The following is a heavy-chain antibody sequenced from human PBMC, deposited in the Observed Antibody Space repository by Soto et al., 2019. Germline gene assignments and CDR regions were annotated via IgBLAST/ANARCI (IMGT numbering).Heavy chain of an antibody. CDR1: GFTFSSYA. J-gene: IGHJ6*03. D-gene: IGHD5-12*01. CDR2: ISGSGGST. Sequence: GGSLRLSCAASGFTFSSYAMSWVRQAPGKGLEWVSAISGSGGSTYYADSVKGRFTISRDNSKNTLYLQMNSLRAEDTAVYYCARGYSGYDPDYYYYYYMDVWGKGTTVTVSS. V-gene: IGHV3-23*01. CDR3: ARGYSGYDPDYYYYYYMDV.